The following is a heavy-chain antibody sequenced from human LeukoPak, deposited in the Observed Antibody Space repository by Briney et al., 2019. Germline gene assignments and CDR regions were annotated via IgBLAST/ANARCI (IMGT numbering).Heavy chain of an antibody. D-gene: IGHD2-21*01. CDR2: INPNSGGT. J-gene: IGHJ2*01. CDR1: GYTFTGYY. CDR3: AADPKTNCYDRFDL. Sequence: ASVKVSCKASGYTFTGYYMHWVRQAPGQGLEWMGWINPNSGGTNYAQKFQGRVTMTRDTSISTAYMELSRLRSDDTAVYYCAADPKTNCYDRFDLWGRGTLVTVSS. V-gene: IGHV1-2*02.